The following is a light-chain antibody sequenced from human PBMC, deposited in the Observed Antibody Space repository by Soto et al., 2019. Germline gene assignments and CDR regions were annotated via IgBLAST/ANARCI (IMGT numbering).Light chain of an antibody. J-gene: IGKJ1*01. Sequence: DIQMTQSPSSLSASVGDRVTITCRASQSISSYLNWYQQKPGKAPELLIHAASSLQSGVPSRFSGSGSGTDFTLTISSLQPEDFATYYCQESYSTPWTFCQGTKVEIK. CDR3: QESYSTPWT. CDR2: AAS. CDR1: QSISSY. V-gene: IGKV1-39*01.